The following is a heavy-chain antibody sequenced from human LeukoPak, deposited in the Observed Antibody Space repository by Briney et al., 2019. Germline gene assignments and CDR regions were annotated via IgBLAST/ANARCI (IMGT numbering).Heavy chain of an antibody. CDR3: ARAWGDSSSWYSAYNWFDP. CDR2: IHPSGAS. V-gene: IGHV4-4*09. CDR1: GGSISRYY. J-gene: IGHJ5*02. D-gene: IGHD6-13*01. Sequence: PSETLSLTCTVSGGSISRYYWSWIRQPPGKGLEWIGYIHPSGASIYSPSLRGRVTMSIDMSNNQLSVRLSAVTAADTAVYYCARAWGDSSSWYSAYNWFDPWGQGTLVTVSS.